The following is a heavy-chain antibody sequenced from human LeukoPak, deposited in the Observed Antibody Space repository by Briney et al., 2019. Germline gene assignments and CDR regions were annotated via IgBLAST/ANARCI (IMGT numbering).Heavy chain of an antibody. D-gene: IGHD6-13*01. CDR3: AKDLLYSSPRVDY. V-gene: IGHV3-23*01. Sequence: GRSLRLSCTASGFTFGDYAMSWVRQAPGKGLEWVSIISGTEDITYYADSVKGRFTISRDNSKNTLFLQMNSLRAEDTAIYYCAKDLLYSSPRVDYWGQGTLVTVSS. CDR1: GFTFGDYA. J-gene: IGHJ4*02. CDR2: ISGTEDIT.